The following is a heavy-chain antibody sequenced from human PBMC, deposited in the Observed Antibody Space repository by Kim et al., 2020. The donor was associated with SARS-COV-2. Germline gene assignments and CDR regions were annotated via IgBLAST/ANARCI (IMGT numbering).Heavy chain of an antibody. Sequence: GGSLRLSCAASGFTFSSYSMNWVRQAPGKGLEWVSYISSSSSTIYYADSVKGRFTISRDNAKNSLYLQMNSLRDEDTAVYYCARDFVGYCSSTSCYPQAPIPPYGMDVWGQGTTVTVSS. CDR2: ISSSSSTI. V-gene: IGHV3-48*02. D-gene: IGHD2-2*01. CDR1: GFTFSSYS. J-gene: IGHJ6*02. CDR3: ARDFVGYCSSTSCYPQAPIPPYGMDV.